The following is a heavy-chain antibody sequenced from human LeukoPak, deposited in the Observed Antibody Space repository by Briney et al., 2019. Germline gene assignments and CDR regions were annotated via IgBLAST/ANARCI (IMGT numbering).Heavy chain of an antibody. CDR3: ARDGDFYDSSGYYYYVDY. CDR1: GFTFSDYY. J-gene: IGHJ4*02. CDR2: ISSSGSTI. Sequence: GSLRLSCAASGFTFSDYYVSWIRQAPGKGLEWVSYISSSGSTIYYADSVKGRFTISRDNAKNSLYLQMNSLRAEDTAVYYCARDGDFYDSSGYYYYVDYWGQGTLVTVSS. D-gene: IGHD3-22*01. V-gene: IGHV3-11*01.